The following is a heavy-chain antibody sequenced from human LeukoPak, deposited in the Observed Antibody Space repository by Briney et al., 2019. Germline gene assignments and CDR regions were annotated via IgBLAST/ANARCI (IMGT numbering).Heavy chain of an antibody. D-gene: IGHD1-14*01. Sequence: PGGSLRLSCAASGFTFSTSWMSWLRQAPGKGLECVASINVDGSQTFYVDSVRGRFTISRDNAKNSLYLQMISLRAEDTAVYYCARDRAYNTFDYWGQGTLATVSS. CDR2: INVDGSQT. J-gene: IGHJ4*02. CDR1: GFTFSTSW. V-gene: IGHV3-7*01. CDR3: ARDRAYNTFDY.